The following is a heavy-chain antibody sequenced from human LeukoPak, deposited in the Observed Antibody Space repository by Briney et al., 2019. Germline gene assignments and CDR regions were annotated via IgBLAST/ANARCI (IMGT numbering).Heavy chain of an antibody. V-gene: IGHV1-2*02. CDR3: ARAGVYGDYVTVANFDY. Sequence: GASVKVSCKASGYTFTGYYMHWVRQAPGQGLEWMGWINPNSGGTNYAQKFQGRVTMTRDTSISTAYMELSRLRSDDTAVYYCARAGVYGDYVTVANFDYWGQGTLVTVSS. D-gene: IGHD4-17*01. CDR2: INPNSGGT. CDR1: GYTFTGYY. J-gene: IGHJ4*02.